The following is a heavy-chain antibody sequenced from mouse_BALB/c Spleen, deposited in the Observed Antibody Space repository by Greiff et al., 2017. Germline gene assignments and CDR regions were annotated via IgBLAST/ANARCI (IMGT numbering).Heavy chain of an antibody. CDR3: AAYDGYYGGYFDV. D-gene: IGHD2-3*01. CDR1: GFTFSSYG. J-gene: IGHJ1*01. V-gene: IGHV5-6-3*01. Sequence: EVMLVESGGGLVQPGGSLKLSCAASGFTFSSYGMSWVRQTPDKRLELVATINSNGGSTYYPDSVKGRFTISRDNAKNTLYLQMSSLKSEDTAMYYCAAYDGYYGGYFDVWGAGTTVTVAS. CDR2: INSNGGST.